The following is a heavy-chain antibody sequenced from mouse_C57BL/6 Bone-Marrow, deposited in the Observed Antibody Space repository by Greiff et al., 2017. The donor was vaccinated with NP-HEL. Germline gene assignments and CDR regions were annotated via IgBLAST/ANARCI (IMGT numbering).Heavy chain of an antibody. Sequence: VQLQQSGAELAKPGASVKLSCKASGYTFTSYWMHWVKQRPGQGLEWIGYINPSSGYTKYNQKFKDKATLTADKSSSTAYMQLSSLTYEDSAVYYCANNYYGSSPYWYFDVWGTGTTVTVSS. D-gene: IGHD1-1*01. CDR2: INPSSGYT. CDR1: GYTFTSYW. CDR3: ANNYYGSSPYWYFDV. V-gene: IGHV1-7*01. J-gene: IGHJ1*03.